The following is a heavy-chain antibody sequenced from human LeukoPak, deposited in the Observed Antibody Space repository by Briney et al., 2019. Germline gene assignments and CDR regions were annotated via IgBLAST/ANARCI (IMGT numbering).Heavy chain of an antibody. CDR1: GVSISSYY. J-gene: IGHJ4*02. V-gene: IGHV4-59*01. CDR2: IYYSGST. CDR3: ARKKRGYSYGFDY. D-gene: IGHD5-18*01. Sequence: SSETLSLTCTVSGVSISSYYWSWIRQPPGKGLEWIGYIYYSGSTNYNPSLKSRVTISVDTSKNQFSLKLSSVTAADTAVYYCARKKRGYSYGFDYWGQGTLVTVSS.